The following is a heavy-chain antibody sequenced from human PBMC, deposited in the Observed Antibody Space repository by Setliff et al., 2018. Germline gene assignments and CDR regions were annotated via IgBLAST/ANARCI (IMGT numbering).Heavy chain of an antibody. CDR2: IKEDGSQR. V-gene: IGHV3-7*01. CDR3: ARAAAHSSGWYTGIAVWYFDL. Sequence: GGSLRLSCAASGFDFKTHWMDWARQAPGKGLEWVANIKEDGSQRNYVDAVRGRFTVSRDNAKNSLYLQMNSLRAEDTAVYYCARAAAHSSGWYTGIAVWYFDLWGRGTLVTVSS. J-gene: IGHJ2*01. CDR1: GFDFKTHW. D-gene: IGHD6-19*01.